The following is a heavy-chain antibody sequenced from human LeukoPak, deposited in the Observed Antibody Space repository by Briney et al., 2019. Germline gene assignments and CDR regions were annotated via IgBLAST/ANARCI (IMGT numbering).Heavy chain of an antibody. Sequence: GESLKISCKGSEDSFTNYWIGWVRQMPGKGLECMGIIYPGDSDTRYSPSFQGQVTISADKSISTAYLQWSSLKASDTAMYYCARHDFVVVPAADTYYYYYYMDVWGKGTTVTVSS. CDR1: EDSFTNYW. CDR3: ARHDFVVVPAADTYYYYYYMDV. V-gene: IGHV5-51*01. D-gene: IGHD2-2*01. CDR2: IYPGDSDT. J-gene: IGHJ6*03.